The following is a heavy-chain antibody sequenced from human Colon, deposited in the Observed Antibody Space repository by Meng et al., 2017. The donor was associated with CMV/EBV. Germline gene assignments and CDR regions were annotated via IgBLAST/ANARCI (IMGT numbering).Heavy chain of an antibody. Sequence: GESLKISCTASGFTFSRYTINWVRQAPGKGLEWVSSISSTGSFIKYADSVEGRFTISRDTSKNTLFLQMNSLRPEDTALYFCARGLELPDYWGQGTTVTVSS. V-gene: IGHV3-21*01. CDR3: ARGLELPDY. CDR1: GFTFSRYT. CDR2: ISSTGSFI. D-gene: IGHD1-7*01. J-gene: IGHJ4*03.